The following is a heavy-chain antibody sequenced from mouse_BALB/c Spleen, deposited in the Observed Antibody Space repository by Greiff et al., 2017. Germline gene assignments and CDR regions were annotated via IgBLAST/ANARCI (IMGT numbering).Heavy chain of an antibody. CDR1: GFSLTSYG. J-gene: IGHJ2*01. V-gene: IGHV2-9*02. CDR3: AREGDGNYDYFDY. Sequence: VKLVESGPGLVAPSQSLSITCTVSGFSLTSYGVHWVRQPPGKGLEWLGVIWAGGSTNYNSALMSRLSISKDNSKSQVFLKMNSLQTDDTAMYYCAREGDGNYDYFDYWGQGTTLTVSS. CDR2: IWAGGST. D-gene: IGHD2-1*01.